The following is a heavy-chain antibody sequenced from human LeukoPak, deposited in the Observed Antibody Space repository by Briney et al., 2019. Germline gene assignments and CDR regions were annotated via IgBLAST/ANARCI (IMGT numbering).Heavy chain of an antibody. CDR1: GGSFSGYY. D-gene: IGHD3-16*02. CDR2: INHSGST. CDR3: ARRRVVWGSYPLPFDY. Sequence: SETLSLTCAVYGGSFSGYYWSWIRQPPGKGLEWIGEINHSGSTNYNPSLKSRVTISVDTSKNQFSLKLSSVTAAETAVYYCARRRVVWGSYPLPFDYWGQGTLVTVSS. V-gene: IGHV4-34*01. J-gene: IGHJ4*02.